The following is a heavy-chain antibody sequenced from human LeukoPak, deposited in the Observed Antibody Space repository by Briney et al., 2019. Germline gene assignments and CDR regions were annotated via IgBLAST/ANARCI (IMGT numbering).Heavy chain of an antibody. Sequence: ASVKVSCKASGYTFTVYYMHWVRQAPGQGLEWMGRINPNSGGTNYAQKFQGRVTMTRDTSISTAYMEVSRLRSDDTAVYYCARAFYFWSGYYTGGLSSLLGYWGQGTLVTVSS. V-gene: IGHV1-2*06. D-gene: IGHD3-3*01. CDR2: INPNSGGT. CDR1: GYTFTVYY. J-gene: IGHJ4*02. CDR3: ARAFYFWSGYYTGGLSSLLGY.